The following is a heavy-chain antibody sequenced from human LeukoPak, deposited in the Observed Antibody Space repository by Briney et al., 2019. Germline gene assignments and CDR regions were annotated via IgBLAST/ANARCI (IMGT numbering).Heavy chain of an antibody. D-gene: IGHD2-15*01. CDR1: GYTFTGYY. Sequence: ASVKVSCKASGYTFTGYYMHWVRQAPGQGLEWMGWINPNSGGTNYAQKFQGRVTMTRDTSISTAYMELSRLRSDDTAVYYCARARKYCSGGSCYANWFDPWGQGTLVTVSS. CDR2: INPNSGGT. CDR3: ARARKYCSGGSCYANWFDP. J-gene: IGHJ5*02. V-gene: IGHV1-2*02.